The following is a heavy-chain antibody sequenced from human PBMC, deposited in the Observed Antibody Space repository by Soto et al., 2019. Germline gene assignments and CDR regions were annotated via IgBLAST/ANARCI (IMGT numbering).Heavy chain of an antibody. CDR3: ARAPNCTDGLPFDY. J-gene: IGHJ4*02. V-gene: IGHV1-18*01. CDR1: GYACTIYG. Sequence: ASVKVCGEASGYACTIYGSRWVRQAPGQGLEWMGWISAYNGNTNYAQKLQGRVTMTTDTSTSTAYMELRSLRSDDTAVYYSARAPNCTDGLPFDYWGQGPLVTVSS. D-gene: IGHD1-20*01. CDR2: ISAYNGNT.